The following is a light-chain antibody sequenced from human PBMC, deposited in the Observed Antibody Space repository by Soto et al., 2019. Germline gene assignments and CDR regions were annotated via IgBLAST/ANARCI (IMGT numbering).Light chain of an antibody. CDR3: QSFDTTLSGFWV. CDR1: NSNIGAGYD. V-gene: IGLV1-40*01. Sequence: QSVLTQPPSVSGAPGQRVTISCTGNNSNIGAGYDVHWYQQLPGTAPKLLIYGNNNRPSGVPDRFSGSKSGTSASLAITGLQAEDEADYYCQSFDTTLSGFWVFGGWTKVTVL. CDR2: GNN. J-gene: IGLJ3*02.